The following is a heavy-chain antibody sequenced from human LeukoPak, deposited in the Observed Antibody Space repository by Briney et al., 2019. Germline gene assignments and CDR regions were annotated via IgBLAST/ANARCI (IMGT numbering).Heavy chain of an antibody. CDR2: IYTSGST. CDR1: GGSISSSSSY. D-gene: IGHD6-19*01. J-gene: IGHJ4*02. CDR3: AGRIAVAGFDY. V-gene: IGHV4-61*02. Sequence: SETLSLTCTVSGGSISSSSSYWSWIRQPAGKGLEWIGRIYTSGSTNYNPSLKSRVTISVDTSKTLFSLKLTSVTAADTAVYYCAGRIAVAGFDYWGQGTLVTVSS.